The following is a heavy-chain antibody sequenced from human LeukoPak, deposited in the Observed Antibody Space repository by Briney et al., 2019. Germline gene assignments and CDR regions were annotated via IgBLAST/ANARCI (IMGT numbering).Heavy chain of an antibody. J-gene: IGHJ4*02. D-gene: IGHD4-11*01. V-gene: IGHV1-69*13. CDR1: GGTFSSYA. CDR2: IIPRFGTA. CDR3: ARETTLTTSLFDL. Sequence: SVKVSCKASGGTFSSYAISWVRQAPGQGLEWMGGIIPRFGTANYAQKFQGRVTITADESTSTAYMELSSLRSEDTAVYYCARETTLTTSLFDLWGQGTLVTVSS.